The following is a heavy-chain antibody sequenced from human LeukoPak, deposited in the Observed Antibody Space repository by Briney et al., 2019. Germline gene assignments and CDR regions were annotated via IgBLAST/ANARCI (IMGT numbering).Heavy chain of an antibody. D-gene: IGHD6-13*01. CDR1: GGSISSSSYY. CDR3: ARHDVEGSSSREMRYYYYYYMDV. CDR2: IYYSGSP. V-gene: IGHV4-39*01. J-gene: IGHJ6*03. Sequence: SETLSLTCTVSGGSISSSSYYWGWIRQPPGKGLEWIGSIYYSGSPYYNPSLKSRVTISVGTSKNQFSLKLSSVTAADTAVYYCARHDVEGSSSREMRYYYYYYMDVWGKGTTVTVSS.